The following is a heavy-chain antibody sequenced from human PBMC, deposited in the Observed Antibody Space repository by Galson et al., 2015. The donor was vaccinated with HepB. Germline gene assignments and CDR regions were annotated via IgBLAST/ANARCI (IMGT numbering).Heavy chain of an antibody. CDR1: GFTFSDYY. CDR2: ISATGTTI. D-gene: IGHD3-3*01. J-gene: IGHJ5*02. V-gene: IGHV3-48*03. Sequence: SLRLSCAASGFTFSDYYMEWVRQAPGKGLDWISYISATGTTIDYADSVKGRFIISRDNAKNSLFLQMNSLRVEDTAVYYCARDSRATFGEPNWFDPWGQGTLVIVSS. CDR3: ARDSRATFGEPNWFDP.